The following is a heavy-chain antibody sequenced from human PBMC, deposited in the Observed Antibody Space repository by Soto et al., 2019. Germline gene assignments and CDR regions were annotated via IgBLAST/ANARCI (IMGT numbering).Heavy chain of an antibody. J-gene: IGHJ6*02. Sequence: QVQLVESGGGVVQPGRSLRLSCAASGFTFSNHVMYWVRQAPGKGLEWVAVKSYDGNNKYYADSVKGRFTISRDNSKNTLYLQVNSLRGEDTAVYYCARAGCDGGSCYTLVGLRYGMDVWGQGTTVTVSS. D-gene: IGHD2-15*01. CDR3: ARAGCDGGSCYTLVGLRYGMDV. CDR1: GFTFSNHV. V-gene: IGHV3-30-3*01. CDR2: KSYDGNNK.